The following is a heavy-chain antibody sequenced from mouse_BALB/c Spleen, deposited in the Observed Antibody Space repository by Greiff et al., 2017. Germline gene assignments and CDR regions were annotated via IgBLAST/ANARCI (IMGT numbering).Heavy chain of an antibody. V-gene: IGHV1S135*01. CDR3: ARREYGYDLNFDV. J-gene: IGHJ1*01. D-gene: IGHD2-2*01. Sequence: VQLQQSGPELVKPGASVKVSCKASGYAFTSYNMYWVKQSHGKSLEWIGYIDPYNGGTSYNQKFKGKATLTVDKSSSTAYMHLNSLTSEDSAVYYCARREYGYDLNFDVWGAGTTVTVSS. CDR2: IDPYNGGT. CDR1: GYAFTSYN.